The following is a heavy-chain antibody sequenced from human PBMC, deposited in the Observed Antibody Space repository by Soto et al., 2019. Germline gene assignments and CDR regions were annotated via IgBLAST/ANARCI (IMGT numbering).Heavy chain of an antibody. J-gene: IGHJ4*01. CDR1: GGSMIAYY. Sequence: PSETLSLTCTVSGGSMIAYYWNWMRQPQGKGLQWIGYTYYSGSTTYNPSLKSRVTISVDSSKNQFSLKLDSVTPADTAVYYCARVRGAAGKRYFDYWGPGTLVTVSS. V-gene: IGHV4-59*01. CDR3: ARVRGAAGKRYFDY. CDR2: TYYSGST. D-gene: IGHD6-13*01.